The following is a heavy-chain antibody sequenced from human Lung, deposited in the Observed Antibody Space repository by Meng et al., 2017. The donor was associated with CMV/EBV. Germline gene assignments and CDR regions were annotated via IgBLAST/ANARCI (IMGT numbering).Heavy chain of an antibody. Sequence: QITLKESGPTLVKPTXTPTLTCTFSGFSLSTSGVGVGWIRQPPGKALEWLALIYWDDDKRYSPSLKSRLTITKDTSKNQVVLTMTNMDPVDTATYYCAHSGYYDSSGYSEYWGQGTLVTVSS. CDR2: IYWDDDK. CDR3: AHSGYYDSSGYSEY. V-gene: IGHV2-5*02. D-gene: IGHD3-22*01. CDR1: GFSLSTSGVG. J-gene: IGHJ4*02.